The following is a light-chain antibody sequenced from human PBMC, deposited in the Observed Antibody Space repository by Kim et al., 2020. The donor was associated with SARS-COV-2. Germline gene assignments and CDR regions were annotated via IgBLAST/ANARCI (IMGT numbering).Light chain of an antibody. CDR2: DAS. CDR3: QQYNSYSWT. J-gene: IGKJ1*01. Sequence: ASVGDRVTITCRARQSISSWLAWYQQKPGKAPKLLIYDASSLESGVPSRFSGSGSGTEFTLTISSLQPDDFATYYCQQYNSYSWTFGQGTKVEIK. V-gene: IGKV1-5*01. CDR1: QSISSW.